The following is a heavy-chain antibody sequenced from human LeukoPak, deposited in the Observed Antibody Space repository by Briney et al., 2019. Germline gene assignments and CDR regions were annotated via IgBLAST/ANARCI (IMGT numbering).Heavy chain of an antibody. CDR3: ARDGDAFDI. J-gene: IGHJ3*02. V-gene: IGHV3-21*04. Sequence: GGSLRLSCAASEFTFSTYKMKWVRQAPGKGLEWVSFINSSASYIYFVDSMKGRFTTSRDNAKNSLYLQMNSLRAEDTALYYCARDGDAFDIWGQGTMVTVSS. CDR2: INSSASYI. CDR1: EFTFSTYK.